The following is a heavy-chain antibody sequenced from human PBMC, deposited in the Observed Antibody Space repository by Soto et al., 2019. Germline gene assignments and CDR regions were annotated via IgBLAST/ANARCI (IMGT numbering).Heavy chain of an antibody. D-gene: IGHD6-19*01. CDR2: INPNSGGT. J-gene: IGHJ4*02. Sequence: ASVKVSCKASGYTFTGYYMHWVRQAPGQGLEWMGWINPNSGGTNYAQKFQGRVTMTRDTSISTAYMELSRLRSDDTAVYYCARRVGSSGWYYFDYWGQGTLVTVSS. V-gene: IGHV1-2*02. CDR3: ARRVGSSGWYYFDY. CDR1: GYTFTGYY.